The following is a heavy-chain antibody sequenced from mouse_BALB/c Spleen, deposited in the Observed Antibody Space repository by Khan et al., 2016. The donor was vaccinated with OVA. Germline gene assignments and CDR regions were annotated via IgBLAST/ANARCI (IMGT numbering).Heavy chain of an antibody. J-gene: IGHJ3*01. V-gene: IGHV5-6*01. CDR1: GFTFSTYS. CDR2: ISSAGDYT. Sequence: EVHLVESGGDLVRPGGSLKLSCSASGFTFSTYSMSWVRQTPDKRLEWVATISSAGDYTFFPDSVKGRFTISRDNARNTLYLQMSSRRSEDTAMYYCASHLTGSFAYWGQGTLVTVSA. CDR3: ASHLTGSFAY. D-gene: IGHD4-1*01.